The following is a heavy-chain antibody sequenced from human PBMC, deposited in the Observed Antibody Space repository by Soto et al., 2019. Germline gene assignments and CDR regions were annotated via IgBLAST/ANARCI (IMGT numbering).Heavy chain of an antibody. CDR3: AKRGYSYGSAMDV. J-gene: IGHJ6*02. Sequence: VGSLRLSCAASGFTFTKFALSWVRQAPGKGLEWVSGISGSGGSSYYADSVKGRFTISRDNSKSTLFLQMNSLRAEDTAVYYCAKRGYSYGSAMDVWGQGTTVTVSS. CDR2: ISGSGGSS. D-gene: IGHD5-18*01. V-gene: IGHV3-23*01. CDR1: GFTFTKFA.